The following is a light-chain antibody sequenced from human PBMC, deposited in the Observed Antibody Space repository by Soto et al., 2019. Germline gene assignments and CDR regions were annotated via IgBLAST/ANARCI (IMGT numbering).Light chain of an antibody. Sequence: QAVVTQEPSLTVTPGGTVTLTCSSSTGAVTSGYYPNWFQQKPGQAPRALIYSTSNKPSWTPARFSGSLLGGKAALTMSGVQHEDEAEYSCLLYYGGALVFGGGTQLTVL. CDR3: LLYYGGALV. V-gene: IGLV7-43*01. CDR2: STS. CDR1: TGAVTSGYY. J-gene: IGLJ2*01.